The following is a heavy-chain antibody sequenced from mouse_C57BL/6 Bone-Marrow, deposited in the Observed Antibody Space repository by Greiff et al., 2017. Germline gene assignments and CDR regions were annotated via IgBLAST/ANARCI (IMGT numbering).Heavy chain of an antibody. Sequence: DVKLQDSGPGMVKPSQSLSLTCTVTGYSITSGYDWHWIRHFPGNKLEWMGYISYSGSTNYNPSLKSRISITHDTSKNHFFLKLNSVTTEDTATYYCARRGSPWYFDVWGTGTTVTVSS. D-gene: IGHD3-2*02. CDR2: ISYSGST. V-gene: IGHV3-1*01. J-gene: IGHJ1*03. CDR1: GYSITSGYD. CDR3: ARRGSPWYFDV.